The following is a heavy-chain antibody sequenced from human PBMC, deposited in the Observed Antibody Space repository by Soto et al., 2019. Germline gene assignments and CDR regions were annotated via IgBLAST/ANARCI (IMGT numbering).Heavy chain of an antibody. J-gene: IGHJ6*02. Sequence: SETLSLTCTVSGGSISSGDYYWSWIRQPPGKGLEWIGYIYYSGSTYYNPSLKSRVTISVDTSKNQFSLKLSSVTAADTAVYYCAGTVLRFLEWNHYGMDVWGQGTTVTVSS. CDR2: IYYSGST. CDR1: GGSISSGDYY. V-gene: IGHV4-30-4*01. D-gene: IGHD3-3*01. CDR3: AGTVLRFLEWNHYGMDV.